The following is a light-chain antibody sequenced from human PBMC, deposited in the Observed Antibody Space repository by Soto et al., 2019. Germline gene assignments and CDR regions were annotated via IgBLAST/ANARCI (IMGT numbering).Light chain of an antibody. V-gene: IGKV1-5*03. CDR3: QHYNSCPFT. CDR1: QSISSW. J-gene: IGKJ3*01. CDR2: KAS. Sequence: DIQMTQSPSTLSASVGDRVTITCWASQSISSWLAWYQQKPGKAPKLLIYKASSLESGVPSRFSGSGSGTEFTLTISSLQPDDFATYYCQHYNSCPFTFGPGTKVDIK.